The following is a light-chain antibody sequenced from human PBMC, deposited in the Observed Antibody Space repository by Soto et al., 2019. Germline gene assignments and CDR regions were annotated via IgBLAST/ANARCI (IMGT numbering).Light chain of an antibody. J-gene: IGLJ3*02. CDR2: DVT. CDR1: SSDVGGYNY. CDR3: TSYTTSSPYLV. V-gene: IGLV2-14*03. Sequence: QSALTQPASVSGSPGQSITISCTGTSSDVGGYNYVSWYQHHPGKAPKLMIYDVTNRPSGVSNRLSGSKSGNTASLTISWLQAEDEADYYCTSYTTSSPYLVFGGGTQLTVL.